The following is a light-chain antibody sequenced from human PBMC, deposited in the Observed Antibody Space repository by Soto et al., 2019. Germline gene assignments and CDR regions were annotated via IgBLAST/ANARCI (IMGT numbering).Light chain of an antibody. J-gene: IGKJ2*01. Sequence: DIVMSQSPLSLPVTPGEPASISCRSSQSLLHSNGYNYLDWYLQKPGQSPQLLIYLGSNRASGVPDRFSGSGSGTDFTLKLSRVEAEDVGVYYCMQALQTPWTFGQGTKLEIK. CDR3: MQALQTPWT. CDR1: QSLLHSNGYNY. CDR2: LGS. V-gene: IGKV2-28*01.